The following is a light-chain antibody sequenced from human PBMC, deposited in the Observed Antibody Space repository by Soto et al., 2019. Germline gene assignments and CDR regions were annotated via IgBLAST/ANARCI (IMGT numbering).Light chain of an antibody. Sequence: DIQMTQSPSSLSASVGDRVTITCRASQSIGSYVNWYQQKPGKAPQLLIFAASSLQSGVPSRFTGSGYGTDFTLPISSLQPEDFATYYCQQSYFIPRAFGQGTTVEIK. CDR3: QQSYFIPRA. CDR1: QSIGSY. CDR2: AAS. J-gene: IGKJ1*01. V-gene: IGKV1-39*01.